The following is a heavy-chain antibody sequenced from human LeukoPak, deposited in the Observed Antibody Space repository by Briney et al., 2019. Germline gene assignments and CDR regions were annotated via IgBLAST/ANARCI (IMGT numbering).Heavy chain of an antibody. D-gene: IGHD6-13*01. J-gene: IGHJ3*02. Sequence: ASMKVSCKASGYTFTSYTFTNYDINWVRQATGQGLEWMGWMNPNSGNTGYAQKFQGRVTMTEDTSTDTAYMELSSLRSEDTAVYYCAIRDSSWYSSRAFDIWGQGTMVTVSS. CDR2: MNPNSGNT. CDR1: GYTFTSYTFTNYD. CDR3: AIRDSSWYSSRAFDI. V-gene: IGHV1-8*01.